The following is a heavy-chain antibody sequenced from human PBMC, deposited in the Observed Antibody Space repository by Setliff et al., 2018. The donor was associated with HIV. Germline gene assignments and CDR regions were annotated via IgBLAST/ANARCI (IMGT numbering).Heavy chain of an antibody. CDR2: IYYSGNT. CDR1: GYSISSGYY. J-gene: IGHJ6*03. D-gene: IGHD6-13*01. Sequence: SETLSLTCAVSGYSISSGYYWGWIRQPPGKGLEWIGNIYYSGNTYYNPSLKSRVTISVDTSKNQFSLKLSSVTAADTAVYSCASSSRWTYYYMDVWGKGTTVTVSS. CDR3: ASSSRWTYYYMDV. V-gene: IGHV4-38-2*01.